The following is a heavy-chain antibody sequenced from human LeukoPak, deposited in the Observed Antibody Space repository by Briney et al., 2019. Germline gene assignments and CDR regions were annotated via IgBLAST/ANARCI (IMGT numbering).Heavy chain of an antibody. Sequence: GGSLRLSCAGSGFTVRDHYVDWVRQAPGKGLEWVGRSRNKGTGYSTEYAASVRGRFTISRDDSETSLYLQMNSLKTEDTAVYYCTRGNGYDWRSFDCWGQGVLVTVSS. CDR1: GFTVRDHY. V-gene: IGHV3-72*01. CDR3: TRGNGYDWRSFDC. D-gene: IGHD5-12*01. J-gene: IGHJ4*02. CDR2: SRNKGTGYST.